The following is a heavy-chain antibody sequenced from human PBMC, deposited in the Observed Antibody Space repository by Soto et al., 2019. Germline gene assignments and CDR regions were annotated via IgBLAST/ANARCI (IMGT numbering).Heavy chain of an antibody. D-gene: IGHD2-2*02. Sequence: QVQLVQSGAEVKKPGASVKISCKASGYTFTGYYMHWVRQAPGQGLEWMGWINPNSGDTNYAQKFQGRVTMTRDTSISTAYMELSRLRSDDTAVYYCARGRRYCSSTSCYKGVSNWFDPWGQGTLVTVSS. CDR1: GYTFTGYY. V-gene: IGHV1-2*02. J-gene: IGHJ5*02. CDR2: INPNSGDT. CDR3: ARGRRYCSSTSCYKGVSNWFDP.